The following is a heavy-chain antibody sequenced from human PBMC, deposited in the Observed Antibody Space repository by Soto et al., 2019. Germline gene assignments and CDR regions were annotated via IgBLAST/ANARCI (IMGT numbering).Heavy chain of an antibody. D-gene: IGHD4-17*01. V-gene: IGHV4-59*01. CDR3: ARDRHGDYFEP. Sequence: SETLSLTCTVSGGSISSYYWSWIRQPPGKGLEWIGYIYYSGSTNYNPSLKSRVTISVDTSKNQFSLKLSSVTAADTAVYYCARDRHGDYFEPWGQGALVTVSS. J-gene: IGHJ4*02. CDR2: IYYSGST. CDR1: GGSISSYY.